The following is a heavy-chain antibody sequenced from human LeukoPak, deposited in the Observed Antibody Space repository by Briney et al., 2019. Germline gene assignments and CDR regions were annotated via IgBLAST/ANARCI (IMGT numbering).Heavy chain of an antibody. J-gene: IGHJ5*02. CDR1: GGSISSYY. Sequence: KPSETLSLTCTVSGGSISSYYWSWIRQPPGKGLEWIGYIYYSGSTNYNPSLKSRVTISVDTSKNQFSLKLSSVTAADTAVYYCARHLNYGGNSRFWFDPWGEGTLVTVCS. V-gene: IGHV4-59*08. CDR2: IYYSGST. D-gene: IGHD4-23*01. CDR3: ARHLNYGGNSRFWFDP.